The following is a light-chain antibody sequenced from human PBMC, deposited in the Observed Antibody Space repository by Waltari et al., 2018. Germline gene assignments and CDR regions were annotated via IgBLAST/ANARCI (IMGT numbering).Light chain of an antibody. V-gene: IGKV1-39*01. Sequence: DIQMSQSPSSLSASVGDRVNVTCRASQSIDNHLNWYQQKPGKAPNLLIYAASNWQSGVPSRFSGSGSWTDFTLTISSLQPEDFVTYYCQQSFNSPRTFGGGTRVEIK. CDR1: QSIDNH. J-gene: IGKJ4*01. CDR3: QQSFNSPRT. CDR2: AAS.